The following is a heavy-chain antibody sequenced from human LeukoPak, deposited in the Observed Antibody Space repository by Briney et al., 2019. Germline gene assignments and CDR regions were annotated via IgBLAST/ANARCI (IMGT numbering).Heavy chain of an antibody. CDR1: GYTFTCYY. Sequence: GASVKVSCKASGYTFTCYYMHWVRQAPGQGLEWMGWINPNSGGTNYAQKFQGRVTMTRDTSISTAYMELSRLRSDDTAVYYCARERVAAAGEFDYWGQGTLVTVSS. D-gene: IGHD6-13*01. V-gene: IGHV1-2*02. J-gene: IGHJ4*02. CDR3: ARERVAAAGEFDY. CDR2: INPNSGGT.